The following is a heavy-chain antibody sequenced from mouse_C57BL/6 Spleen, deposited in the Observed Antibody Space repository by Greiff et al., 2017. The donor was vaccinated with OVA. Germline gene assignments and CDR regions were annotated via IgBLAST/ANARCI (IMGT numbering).Heavy chain of an antibody. CDR3: ARVNGNYRYFDV. V-gene: IGHV5-16*01. Sequence: EVKLMESEGGLVQPGSSMKLSCTASGFTFSDYYMAWVRQVPEKGLEWVANINYDGSSTYYLDSLKSRFIISRDNAKNILYLQMSSLKSEDTATYYCARVNGNYRYFDVWGTGTTVTVAS. J-gene: IGHJ1*03. CDR1: GFTFSDYY. D-gene: IGHD2-1*01. CDR2: INYDGSST.